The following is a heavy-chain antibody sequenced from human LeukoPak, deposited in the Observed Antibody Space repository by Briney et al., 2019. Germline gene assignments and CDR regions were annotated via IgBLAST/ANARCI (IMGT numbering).Heavy chain of an antibody. V-gene: IGHV3-21*01. CDR2: ISSSRSNI. J-gene: IGHJ4*02. CDR1: GFAFSAYV. D-gene: IGHD1-1*01. Sequence: GGSLRLSCAASGFAFSAYVTNWVRQAPGKGLEWVSSISSSRSNIYYSDSVKGRFTISRDNARNSLFLQMNSLRLEDTAVYYCASDLRGLDSLWGQGTLVSVSS. CDR3: ASDLRGLDSL.